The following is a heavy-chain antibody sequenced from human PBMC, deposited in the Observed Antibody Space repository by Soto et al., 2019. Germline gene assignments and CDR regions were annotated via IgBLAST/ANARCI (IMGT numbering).Heavy chain of an antibody. D-gene: IGHD3-22*01. V-gene: IGHV3-15*07. CDR2: IKSKVDGGTT. J-gene: IGHJ4*02. Sequence: PGGSLRLSCAASGFTFSTAWMTWVRQVPGKGLEWVGRIKSKVDGGTTDYAAPVKGRFTISRDDSESTLYLQMDSLKTEDTAFFYCTGDDSNGYSFGALDYWGQGTLVTVSS. CDR1: GFTFSTAW. CDR3: TGDDSNGYSFGALDY.